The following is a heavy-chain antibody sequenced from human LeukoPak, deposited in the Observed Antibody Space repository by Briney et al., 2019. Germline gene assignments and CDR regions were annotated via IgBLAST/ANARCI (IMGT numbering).Heavy chain of an antibody. V-gene: IGHV4-39*02. Sequence: PSETLSLTCTVSGGSISTSSYYWGWIRQPPGKGLEWIGSISESGRTYYNPSLKSRVIISVDTPKKHFSLKLSSVTAADTAVYYCARHCTGDICAAYYFYYYMDVWGKGTTVTVSS. CDR1: GGSISTSSYY. CDR2: ISESGRT. CDR3: ARHCTGDICAAYYFYYYMDV. J-gene: IGHJ6*03. D-gene: IGHD2-8*02.